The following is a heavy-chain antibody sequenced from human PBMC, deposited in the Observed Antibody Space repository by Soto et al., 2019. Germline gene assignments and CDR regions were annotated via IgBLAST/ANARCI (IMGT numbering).Heavy chain of an antibody. CDR2: INPYGGST. J-gene: IGHJ4*02. V-gene: IGHV1-46*03. Sequence: ASVKVSCKASGYTFTSNYIHWVRQAPGQGLEWMGIINPYGGSTTYAQKFQDRVTMTSDTSTSTVYMELSSLRSEDTAVYYCARDSAPTYYDILTGPFGPAKYWGQGTLVTVSS. CDR1: GYTFTSNY. D-gene: IGHD3-9*01. CDR3: ARDSAPTYYDILTGPFGPAKY.